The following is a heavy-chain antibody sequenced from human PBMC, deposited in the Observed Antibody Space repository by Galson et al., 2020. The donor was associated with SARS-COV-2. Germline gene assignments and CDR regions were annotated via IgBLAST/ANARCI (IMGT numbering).Heavy chain of an antibody. CDR2: ISGGGTNT. Sequence: VGSLRLSCAASGFTFSNYAMSWVRQAPGKGPVWVSGISGGGTNTYYADPMKGRFTISRDNLKNTVYLQMNSLRAEDTAVYYCAKGLPSGSDPHDFHYWGQGTLVTVSS. CDR3: AKGLPSGSDPHDFHY. D-gene: IGHD1-26*01. J-gene: IGHJ4*02. V-gene: IGHV3-23*01. CDR1: GFTFSNYA.